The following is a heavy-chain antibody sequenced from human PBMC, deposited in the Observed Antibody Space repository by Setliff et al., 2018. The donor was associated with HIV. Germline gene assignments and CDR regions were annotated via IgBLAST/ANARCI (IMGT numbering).Heavy chain of an antibody. CDR3: ARTFGDLKHYNYYYTIDV. D-gene: IGHD3-10*01. CDR1: GGSIDFGAYY. CDR2: ITHTGST. V-gene: IGHV4-61*08. J-gene: IGHJ6*02. Sequence: SETLSLTCTVSGGSIDFGAYYWNWIRQHPGKGLEYIGYITHTGSTNYNPSLKSRVTISVDTSKNQFSLKLSSVTAADTAVYYCARTFGDLKHYNYYYTIDVWGQGTTVTVSS.